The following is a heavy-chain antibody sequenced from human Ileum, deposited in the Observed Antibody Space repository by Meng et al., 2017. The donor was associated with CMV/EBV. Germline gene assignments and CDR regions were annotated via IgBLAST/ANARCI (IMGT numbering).Heavy chain of an antibody. CDR2: LYSGGAT. CDR1: GLSVNGNF. Sequence: GGSLRLSCVASGLSVNGNFMNWFRQAPGKGLEWVAVLYSGGATYYADSVKGRFTVSRDDSKNILYLHMDTLRTEDTDLYYCARGSAFDTWGQGTMVTVSS. CDR3: ARGSAFDT. V-gene: IGHV3-53*01. J-gene: IGHJ3*02.